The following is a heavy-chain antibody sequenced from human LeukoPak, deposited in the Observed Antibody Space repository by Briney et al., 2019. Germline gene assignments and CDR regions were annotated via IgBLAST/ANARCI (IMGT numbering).Heavy chain of an antibody. CDR1: GGSISSSSYY. Sequence: PSETLSLTCTVSGGSISSSSYYWGWIRQPPGKGLEWIGSIYYSGSTYYNPSLKSRVTISVDTSKNQFSLKLSSVTAADTAVYYCARDHWLTGHFDYWGQGTLVTVSS. CDR3: ARDHWLTGHFDY. CDR2: IYYSGST. J-gene: IGHJ4*02. V-gene: IGHV4-39*07. D-gene: IGHD1-1*01.